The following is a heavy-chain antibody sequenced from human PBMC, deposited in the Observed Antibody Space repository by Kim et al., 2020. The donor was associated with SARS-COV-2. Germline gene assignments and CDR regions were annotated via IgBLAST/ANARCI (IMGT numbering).Heavy chain of an antibody. CDR1: GGSISSYY. J-gene: IGHJ5*02. CDR2: IYYSGST. D-gene: IGHD6-13*01. CDR3: ARETGGSSWPPYNWFDP. V-gene: IGHV4-59*01. Sequence: SETLSLTCTVSGGSISSYYWSWIRQPPGKGLEWIGYIYYSGSTNYNPSLKSRVTISVDTSKNQFSLKLSSVTAADTAVYYCARETGGSSWPPYNWFDPWGQGTLVTVSS.